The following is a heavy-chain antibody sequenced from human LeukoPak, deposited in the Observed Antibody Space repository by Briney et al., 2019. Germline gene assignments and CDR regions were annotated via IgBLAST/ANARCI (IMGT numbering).Heavy chain of an antibody. J-gene: IGHJ4*02. Sequence: SETLSLTCTVSGGSISSSGYYWGWIRQPPGKGLEWIGRIYTSGSTNYNPSLKSRVTMSVDTSKNQFSLKLSSVTAADTAVYYCASMNSSGYSPFDYWGQGTLVTVSS. CDR1: GGSISSSGYY. V-gene: IGHV4-61*05. CDR2: IYTSGST. CDR3: ASMNSSGYSPFDY. D-gene: IGHD3-22*01.